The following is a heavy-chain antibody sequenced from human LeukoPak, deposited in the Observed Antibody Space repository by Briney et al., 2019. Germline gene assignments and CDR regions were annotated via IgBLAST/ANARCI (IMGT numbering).Heavy chain of an antibody. V-gene: IGHV4-31*03. CDR3: ARSATGTRYFDS. D-gene: IGHD6-13*01. Sequence: SETLSLTCSVSGGSYSSGGYYWSWIRQHPGKGLEWIGYIYYSGSTYYNPSLKSRVTISVDTSKNQFSLKLSSVTAADTAVYYCARSATGTRYFDSWGQGTLVTVSS. J-gene: IGHJ4*02. CDR1: GGSYSSGGYY. CDR2: IYYSGST.